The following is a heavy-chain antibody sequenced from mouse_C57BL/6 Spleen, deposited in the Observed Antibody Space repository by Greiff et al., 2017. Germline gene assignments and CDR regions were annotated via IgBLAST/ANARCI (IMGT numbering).Heavy chain of an antibody. J-gene: IGHJ1*03. D-gene: IGHD1-1*01. CDR1: GYTFTDYY. Sequence: VQLQQSGAELVRPGASVKLSCKASGYTFTDYYINWVKQRPGQGLEWIARIYPGSGHTYYNEKFKGKATLTAEKSSSTAYMQLSSLTSEDSAVYFCARRGTTVVANWYFDVWGTGTTVTVSS. V-gene: IGHV1-76*01. CDR2: IYPGSGHT. CDR3: ARRGTTVVANWYFDV.